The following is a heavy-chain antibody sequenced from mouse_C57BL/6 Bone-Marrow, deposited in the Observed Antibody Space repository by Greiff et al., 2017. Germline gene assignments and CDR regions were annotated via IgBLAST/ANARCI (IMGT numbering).Heavy chain of an antibody. V-gene: IGHV5-12*01. D-gene: IGHD2-1*01. J-gene: IGHJ2*01. Sequence: EVKLQESGGGLVQPGGSLKLSCAASGFTFSDYYMYWVRQTPEKRLEWVAYISNGGGSTYYPDTVKGRFTISRDNAKNTLYLQMSRRKSEDTAMYYCERHGGYGNYDFDYWGQGTTLTVYS. CDR3: ERHGGYGNYDFDY. CDR1: GFTFSDYY. CDR2: ISNGGGST.